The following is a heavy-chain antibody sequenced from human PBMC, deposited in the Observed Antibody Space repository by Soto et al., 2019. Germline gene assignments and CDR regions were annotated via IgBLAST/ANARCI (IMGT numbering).Heavy chain of an antibody. CDR2: ISYDGSNK. CDR1: GFTFSSYA. Sequence: GGSLRLSCAASGFTFSSYALHWVRQAPGKGLEWVAVISYDGSNKYYADSVKGRFTIARDNSKNTLYLQMNSLRAEDKAVYYCARKPVSYDSSGSLYYYYGMDVWGQGTTVTVSS. CDR3: ARKPVSYDSSGSLYYYYGMDV. J-gene: IGHJ6*02. D-gene: IGHD3-22*01. V-gene: IGHV3-30-3*01.